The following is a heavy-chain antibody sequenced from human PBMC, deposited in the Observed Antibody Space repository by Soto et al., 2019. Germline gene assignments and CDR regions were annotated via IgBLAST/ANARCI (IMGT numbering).Heavy chain of an antibody. V-gene: IGHV3-30-3*01. D-gene: IGHD3-10*01. CDR1: GFIFRNYA. J-gene: IGHJ4*02. Sequence: QVHLVESGGGVVQPGRSLRLSCAASGFIFRNYAMHWVRQAPGKGLEWVAAISYNGGNQFYADSVKGRFTISRDNSRNTLYLQMNSLRDDDTAVYYCARDAPAEEWFGVPREYWGQGTLVTVSA. CDR3: ARDAPAEEWFGVPREY. CDR2: ISYNGGNQ.